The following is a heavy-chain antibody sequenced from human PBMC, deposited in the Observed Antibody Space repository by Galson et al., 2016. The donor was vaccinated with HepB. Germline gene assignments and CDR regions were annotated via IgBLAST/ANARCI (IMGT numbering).Heavy chain of an antibody. CDR1: GFIFSSYR. J-gene: IGHJ3*02. CDR3: ARDSRWFGELRGAFDI. CDR2: ISSSNNYM. V-gene: IGHV3-21*01. Sequence: SLRLSCAGSGFIFSSYRMNWVRQAPGKGLEWVSSISSSNNYMYYADSMKGRVTISRDNSKNSLYLQMNSLRGEDTAVYYCARDSRWFGELRGAFDIWGRGTMVTVSS. D-gene: IGHD3-10*01.